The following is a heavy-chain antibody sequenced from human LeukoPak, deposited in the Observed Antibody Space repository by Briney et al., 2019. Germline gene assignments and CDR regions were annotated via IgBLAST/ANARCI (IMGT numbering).Heavy chain of an antibody. J-gene: IGHJ4*02. D-gene: IGHD3-10*01. CDR3: ARRSMVRGVALGK. Sequence: SETLSLTCAVYGGSFSGYYWSWIRQPPGKGLEWIGEINHSGSTNCNPSLKSRVTISLDTSKNQFSLKLTSVTAADTAVYYCARRSMVRGVALGKWGQGTLVTVSS. CDR2: INHSGST. V-gene: IGHV4-34*01. CDR1: GGSFSGYY.